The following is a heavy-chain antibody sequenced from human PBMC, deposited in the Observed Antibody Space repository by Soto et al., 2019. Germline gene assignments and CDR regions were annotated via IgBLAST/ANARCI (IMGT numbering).Heavy chain of an antibody. CDR2: ISWNSGSI. CDR1: GFTFDDYA. D-gene: IGHD3-10*01. CDR3: AKDTPGGGSGSFDY. J-gene: IGHJ4*02. V-gene: IGHV3-9*01. Sequence: EVQLVESGGGLVQPGRSLRLSCAASGFTFDDYAMHWVRQAPGKGLEWVSGISWNSGSIGYADSVKGRFTISRDNAKNSLYLQMNSLRAEDTALYYCAKDTPGGGSGSFDYWGQGTLVTVSS.